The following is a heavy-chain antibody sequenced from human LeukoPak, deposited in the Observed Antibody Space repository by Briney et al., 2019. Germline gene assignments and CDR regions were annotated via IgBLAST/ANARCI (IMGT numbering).Heavy chain of an antibody. Sequence: PSETLSLTCAVSGGSIISDGYSWNWIRQPPGKGLEWIGYIYHSGSTYYNPSLKSRVTISVDRSKYQFSLNLSSETAADTAVYYCARACGGNCYFDYWVQGTLISVS. CDR1: GGSIISDGYS. V-gene: IGHV4-30-2*01. J-gene: IGHJ4*02. CDR2: IYHSGST. CDR3: ARACGGNCYFDY. D-gene: IGHD2-21*01.